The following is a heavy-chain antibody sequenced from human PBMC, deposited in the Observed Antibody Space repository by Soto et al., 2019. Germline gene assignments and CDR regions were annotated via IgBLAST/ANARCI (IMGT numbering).Heavy chain of an antibody. CDR2: IYHSGST. CDR3: ASSSSRPPYGMDV. D-gene: IGHD6-6*01. V-gene: IGHV4-4*02. Sequence: QVQLQESGPGLVKPSGTLSLTCAVSGGSISSSNWWSGVRQPPGKGLEWIGEIYHSGSTNYNPSLKRRVTILVDKAKNQSSLKLSSVTAADTAVYYCASSSSRPPYGMDVWGQGTPVTVSS. J-gene: IGHJ6*02. CDR1: GGSISSSNW.